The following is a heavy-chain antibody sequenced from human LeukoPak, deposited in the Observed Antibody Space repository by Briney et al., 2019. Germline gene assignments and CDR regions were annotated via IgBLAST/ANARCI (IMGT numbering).Heavy chain of an antibody. Sequence: GASVKVSCKASGYTFTSYGISWVRQAPGQGLEWMGGIIPIFGTANYAQKFQGRVTITTDESTSTAYMELSSLRSEDTAVYYCAKFDHWGAFDIWGQGTMVTVSS. CDR3: AKFDHWGAFDI. J-gene: IGHJ3*02. CDR2: IIPIFGTA. V-gene: IGHV1-69*05. CDR1: GYTFTSYG. D-gene: IGHD7-27*01.